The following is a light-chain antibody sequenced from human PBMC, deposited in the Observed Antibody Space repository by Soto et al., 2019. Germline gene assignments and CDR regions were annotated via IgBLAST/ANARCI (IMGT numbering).Light chain of an antibody. CDR3: HQYGSSPYT. V-gene: IGKV3-20*01. J-gene: IGKJ2*01. CDR2: GAS. CDR1: QSVSNNY. Sequence: EIVLTQSPGTLSLSPGERATLSCRASQSVSNNYLAWYQQKPGQAPRLLIYGASNRATGIPDRFSGSGSGTDFTLTISRLEPEDFAVYYCHQYGSSPYTFGQGTRWIS.